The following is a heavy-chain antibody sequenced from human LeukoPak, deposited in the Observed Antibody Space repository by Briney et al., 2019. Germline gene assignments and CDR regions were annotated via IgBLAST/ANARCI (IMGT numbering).Heavy chain of an antibody. Sequence: SVKVSCKASGGTFSSYAISWVRQAPGQGLEWMGGIIPIFGTANYAQKFEGRVTITTDESTSTAYMELSSLRSEDTAVYYCAREGYCSGGSCYDYWGQGTLVTVSS. CDR3: AREGYCSGGSCYDY. J-gene: IGHJ4*02. D-gene: IGHD2-15*01. V-gene: IGHV1-69*05. CDR2: IIPIFGTA. CDR1: GGTFSSYA.